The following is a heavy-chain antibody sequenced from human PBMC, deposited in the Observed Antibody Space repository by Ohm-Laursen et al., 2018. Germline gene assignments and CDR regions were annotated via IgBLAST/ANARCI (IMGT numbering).Heavy chain of an antibody. Sequence: SLRLSCTVSGFTFSDYWMSWVRQAPGKGLEWVANIKQDGSEKYFLDSVKGRFTFSRDNAKNSVSLQMNSLRGEDTAVYYCARGSGTPWGLYFDHWGQGALVTVSS. CDR2: IKQDGSEK. J-gene: IGHJ4*02. CDR3: ARGSGTPWGLYFDH. CDR1: GFTFSDYW. D-gene: IGHD1/OR15-1a*01. V-gene: IGHV3-7*01.